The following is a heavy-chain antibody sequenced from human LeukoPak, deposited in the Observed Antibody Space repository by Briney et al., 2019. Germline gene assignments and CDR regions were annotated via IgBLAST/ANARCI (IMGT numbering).Heavy chain of an antibody. J-gene: IGHJ4*02. CDR3: ARDGYCSSTSCYPFDY. Sequence: PSETLSLTCTVSGGSISSYYWGWIRQPAGKGLEWIGRIYTSGSTNYNPSLKSRVTMSVDTSKNQFSLKLSSVTAADTAVYYCARDGYCSSTSCYPFDYWGQGTLVTVSS. V-gene: IGHV4-4*07. CDR1: GGSISSYY. CDR2: IYTSGST. D-gene: IGHD2-2*03.